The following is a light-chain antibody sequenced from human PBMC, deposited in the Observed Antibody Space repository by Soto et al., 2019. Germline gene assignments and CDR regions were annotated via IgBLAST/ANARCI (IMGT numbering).Light chain of an antibody. Sequence: DMQMTQSPSSLSTSVGVRVTITCRASQNIQTYLNWYQQTPGKAPKLLISAASNLQSGVPSRFSGSGSGTDFTLTISSLQPEDFATYYCQQTYTSPWTFGQGTKVDI. V-gene: IGKV1-39*01. J-gene: IGKJ1*01. CDR3: QQTYTSPWT. CDR1: QNIQTY. CDR2: AAS.